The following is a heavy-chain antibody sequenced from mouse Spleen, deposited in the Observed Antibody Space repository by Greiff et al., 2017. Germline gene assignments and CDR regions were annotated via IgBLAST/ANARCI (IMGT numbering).Heavy chain of an antibody. CDR3: TRDGNY. Sequence: LVESGAELVRPGASVTLSCKASGYTFTDYEMHWVKQTPVHGLEWIGAIDPETGGTAYNQKFKGKAILTADKSSSTAYMELRSLTSEDSAVYYCTRDGNYWGQGTTLTVSS. CDR1: GYTFTDYE. CDR2: IDPETGGT. V-gene: IGHV1-15*01. J-gene: IGHJ2*01. D-gene: IGHD2-1*01.